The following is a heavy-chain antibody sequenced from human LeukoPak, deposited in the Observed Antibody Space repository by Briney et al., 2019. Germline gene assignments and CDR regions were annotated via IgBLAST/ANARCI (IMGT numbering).Heavy chain of an antibody. V-gene: IGHV1-2*02. Sequence: ASVKDSCKASGYTFTGYYMHWVRQAPGQGLEWMGWINPNSGGPNYVQGRVTMTRDTSISTAYMELSRLRSDDTAVYYCARDGGTRVLDYWGQGTLVTVSS. J-gene: IGHJ4*02. CDR1: GYTFTGYY. CDR2: INPNSGGP. CDR3: ARDGGTRVLDY. D-gene: IGHD1-7*01.